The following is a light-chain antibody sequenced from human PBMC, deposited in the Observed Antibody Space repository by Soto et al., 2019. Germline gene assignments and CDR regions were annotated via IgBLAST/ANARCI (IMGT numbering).Light chain of an antibody. Sequence: QSALTQPASVSASPGQSITISCTGTSSDVGGYNYVSWFQQHPGKAPKLMIYEVSNRPSGVSNRFSGSKSANTASLTISGLQAEDEDDYYCSSYTSTNTTHVFGTGTKLTVL. CDR2: EVS. CDR3: SSYTSTNTTHV. V-gene: IGLV2-14*01. CDR1: SSDVGGYNY. J-gene: IGLJ1*01.